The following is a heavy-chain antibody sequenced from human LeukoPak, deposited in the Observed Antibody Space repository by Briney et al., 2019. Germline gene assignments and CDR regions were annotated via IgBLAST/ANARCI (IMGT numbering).Heavy chain of an antibody. J-gene: IGHJ3*02. CDR3: TRRYCTDGVCPFDI. Sequence: XXTSSXXWVRQAPGKGLEWVSSISRSGDYTYYADSVKGRFTMSRDNAKNSLYLQMNSLRAEDTAVYYCTRRYCTDGVCPFDIWGQGTMVTVSS. CDR2: ISRSGDYT. D-gene: IGHD2-8*01. V-gene: IGHV3-21*01. CDR1: XXTSS.